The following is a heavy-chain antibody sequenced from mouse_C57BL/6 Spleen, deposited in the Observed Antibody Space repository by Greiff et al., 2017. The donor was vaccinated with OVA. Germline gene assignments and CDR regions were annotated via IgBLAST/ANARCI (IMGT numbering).Heavy chain of an antibody. J-gene: IGHJ1*03. CDR2: ISSGGSYT. D-gene: IGHD1-1*01. Sequence: EVKVVESGGDLVKPGGSLKLSCAASGFTFSSYGMSWVRQTPDKRLEWVATISSGGSYTYYPDSVKGRFTISRDNAKNTLYLQMSSLKSEDTAMYYCARQDYGSLSYWYFDVWGTGATVTVSS. CDR3: ARQDYGSLSYWYFDV. CDR1: GFTFSSYG. V-gene: IGHV5-6*01.